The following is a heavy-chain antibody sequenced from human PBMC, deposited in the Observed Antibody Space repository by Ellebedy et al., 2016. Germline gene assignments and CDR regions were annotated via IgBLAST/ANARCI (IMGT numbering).Heavy chain of an antibody. V-gene: IGHV3-30-3*01. J-gene: IGHJ4*02. CDR1: GFTFSSYA. CDR2: ISYDGSNK. Sequence: GGSLRLXXAASGFTFSSYAMHWVRQAPGKGLEWVAVISYDGSNKYYADSVKGRFTISRDNSKNTLYLQMNSLRAEDTAVYYCARDKYCGGDCYSNSFDYWGQGTLVTVSS. D-gene: IGHD2-21*01. CDR3: ARDKYCGGDCYSNSFDY.